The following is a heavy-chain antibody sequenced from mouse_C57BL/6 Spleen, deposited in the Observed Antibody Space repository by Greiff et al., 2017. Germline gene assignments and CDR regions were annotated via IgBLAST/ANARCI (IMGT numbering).Heavy chain of an antibody. V-gene: IGHV1-64*01. CDR1: GYTFTSYW. D-gene: IGHD2-1*01. CDR2: IHPNSGST. CDR3: ARRGNYEYFDV. Sequence: QVQLQQPGAELVKPGASVKLSCKASGYTFTSYWMHWVKQRPGQGLEWIGMIHPNSGSTNYNEKFKSKATLTVEKSSSTAYMHLSSLTSEDSAVYYCARRGNYEYFDVWGTGTTVTVSS. J-gene: IGHJ1*03.